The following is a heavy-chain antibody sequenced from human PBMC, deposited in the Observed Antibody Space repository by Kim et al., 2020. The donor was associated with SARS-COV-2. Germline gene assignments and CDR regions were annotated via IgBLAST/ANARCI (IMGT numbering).Heavy chain of an antibody. CDR1: GYTFTSYY. J-gene: IGHJ3*02. CDR3: ASIRLGCSGGSCYIGAFDI. Sequence: ASVKVSCKASGYTFTSYYMHWVRQAPGQGLEWMGIINPSGGSTSYAQKFQGRVTMTRDTSTSTVYMELSSLRSEDTAVYYCASIRLGCSGGSCYIGAFDIWGQGTMVTVSS. CDR2: INPSGGST. V-gene: IGHV1-46*01. D-gene: IGHD2-15*01.